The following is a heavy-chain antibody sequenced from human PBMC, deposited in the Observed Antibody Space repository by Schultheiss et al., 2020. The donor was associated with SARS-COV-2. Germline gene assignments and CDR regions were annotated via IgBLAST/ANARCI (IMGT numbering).Heavy chain of an antibody. D-gene: IGHD3-22*01. CDR3: ARDHTMIVVTSAFDI. J-gene: IGHJ3*02. Sequence: ASVKVSCKASGGTFSSYAISWVRQAPGQGLEWMGWINPNSGGTNYAQKFQGRVTMTRDTSISTAYMELSRLRSDDTAVYYCARDHTMIVVTSAFDIWGQGTMVTVSS. V-gene: IGHV1-2*02. CDR2: INPNSGGT. CDR1: GGTFSSYA.